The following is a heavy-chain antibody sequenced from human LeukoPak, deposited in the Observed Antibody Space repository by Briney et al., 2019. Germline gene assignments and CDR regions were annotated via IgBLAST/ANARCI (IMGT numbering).Heavy chain of an antibody. D-gene: IGHD3-22*01. CDR1: GGSISSGGYY. CDR2: IYYSGST. V-gene: IGHV4-61*08. CDR3: AGYSSGYYKADDAFDI. J-gene: IGHJ3*02. Sequence: SETLSLTCTVSGGSISSGGYYWSWIRQPPGKGLEWIGYIYYSGSTNYNPSLKSRVTISVDTSKNQFSLKLSSVTAADTAVYYCAGYSSGYYKADDAFDIWGQGTMVTVSS.